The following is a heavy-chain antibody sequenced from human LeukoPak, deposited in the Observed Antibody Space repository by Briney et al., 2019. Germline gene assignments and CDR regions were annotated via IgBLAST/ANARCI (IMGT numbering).Heavy chain of an antibody. J-gene: IGHJ4*02. D-gene: IGHD4-23*01. CDR3: AKDVSITVVTTSHFDY. CDR1: GFTFSNYA. CDR2: ISGSGGTT. V-gene: IGHV3-23*01. Sequence: GGSLRLSCAASGFTFSNYAMSWVRQTPGKGLEWVSGISGSGGTTYYADSVKGRFTISRDNSKNMLYLQLNSLRAEDTAVYYCAKDVSITVVTTSHFDYWGQGTLITVSS.